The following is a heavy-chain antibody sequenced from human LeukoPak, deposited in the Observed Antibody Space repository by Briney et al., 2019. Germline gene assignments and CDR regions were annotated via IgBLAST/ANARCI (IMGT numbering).Heavy chain of an antibody. V-gene: IGHV3-48*03. J-gene: IGHJ4*02. CDR3: ATISRRQQWSPWGDGDDY. CDR1: GFTFSDYE. CDR2: ISSSGFTI. Sequence: PGGSLRLTCTASGFTFSDYEINWVRQAPGKRLEWLFYISSSGFTIYSADSVKGRFTISRDNAKNSLFLQMNSLRAEDTAVYYCATISRRQQWSPWGDGDDYWGQGTLVTVSS. D-gene: IGHD6-19*01.